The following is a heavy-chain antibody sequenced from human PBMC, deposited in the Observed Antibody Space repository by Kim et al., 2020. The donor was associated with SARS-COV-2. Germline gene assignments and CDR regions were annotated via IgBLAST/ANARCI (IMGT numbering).Heavy chain of an antibody. D-gene: IGHD2-15*01. V-gene: IGHV3-74*01. CDR2: INSGGSST. CDR1: GFTFTSYW. J-gene: IGHJ5*02. CDR3: ARNRLADCSGGSCLNWFDP. Sequence: GGSLRLSCAASGFTFTSYWMHWVRQAPGKGLVWVSRINSGGSSTTYADSVKGRFTISRDNAKNTLYLQMKSLGAEDTAVYFCARNRLADCSGGSCLNWFDPWGQGTLVTVSS.